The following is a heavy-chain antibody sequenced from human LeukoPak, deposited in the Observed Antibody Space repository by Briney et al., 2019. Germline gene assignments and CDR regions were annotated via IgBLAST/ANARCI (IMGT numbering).Heavy chain of an antibody. D-gene: IGHD3-10*01. CDR3: AGSYYNVFDY. Sequence: GGSLRLSCAASGFTFSDYTMNWVRQAPGKGLEWVSGINGGGGYTYYADSVKGRFTISRDNSKNTLYLQMNSLRAEDTAVYYCAGSYYNVFDYWGQGTLVTVSS. J-gene: IGHJ4*02. V-gene: IGHV3-23*01. CDR2: INGGGGYT. CDR1: GFTFSDYT.